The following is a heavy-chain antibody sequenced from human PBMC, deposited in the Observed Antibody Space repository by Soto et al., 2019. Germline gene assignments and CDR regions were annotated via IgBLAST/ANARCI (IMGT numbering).Heavy chain of an antibody. D-gene: IGHD3-10*01. V-gene: IGHV3-74*01. CDR1: GFTFSSYW. CDR3: ARVLLWSNGPFDY. CDR2: INSDGSST. J-gene: IGHJ4*02. Sequence: TGGSLRLSCAASGFTFSSYWMHWVRQAPGKGLVWVSRINSDGSSTSYADSVKGRFTISRDNAKNTLYLQMNGLRAEDTAVYYCARVLLWSNGPFDYWGQGTLVTVSS.